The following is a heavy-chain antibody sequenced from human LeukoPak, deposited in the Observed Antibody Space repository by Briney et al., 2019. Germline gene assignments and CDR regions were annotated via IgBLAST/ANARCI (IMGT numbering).Heavy chain of an antibody. J-gene: IGHJ4*02. V-gene: IGHV3-23*01. D-gene: IGHD2-2*01. Sequence: PEGSLRLSCAASGFTFRTYAMSWVRQAPGKGLEWVSGISGSDGSTYYADSVKGRFTISRDNSKNTVYLQMNSLGAEDTAVYYCAKARRSACSSTSCYPFDYWGQGTLVTVSS. CDR2: ISGSDGST. CDR1: GFTFRTYA. CDR3: AKARRSACSSTSCYPFDY.